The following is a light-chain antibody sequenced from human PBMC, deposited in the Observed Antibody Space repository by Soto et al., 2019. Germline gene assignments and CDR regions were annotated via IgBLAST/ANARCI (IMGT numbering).Light chain of an antibody. V-gene: IGKV1-9*01. Sequence: IQLTLSPSSLSASVGDRVTITCRASQGISSFLAWYQQKPGKAPKLLIYGASTLQSGVPSRFSGSGSGTDFTLTIGSLQPEDFATYYCQQLNSFPIPFGPGTKVDIK. CDR3: QQLNSFPIP. CDR1: QGISSF. J-gene: IGKJ3*01. CDR2: GAS.